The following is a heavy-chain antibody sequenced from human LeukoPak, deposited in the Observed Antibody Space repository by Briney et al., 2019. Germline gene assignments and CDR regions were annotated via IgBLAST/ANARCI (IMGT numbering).Heavy chain of an antibody. CDR1: GFTFSDYY. J-gene: IGHJ3*02. CDR3: ARDGMAPDI. Sequence: GGSLRLSCAVSGFTFSDYYMSWIRHAPAKGLGWVWFISSSCSTIYYADSARGRFTISRDNAKHSLYLQMNSLRAEDTAVYYCARDGMAPDIWGQGTMVTVSS. V-gene: IGHV3-11*01. CDR2: ISSSCSTI. D-gene: IGHD1-1*01.